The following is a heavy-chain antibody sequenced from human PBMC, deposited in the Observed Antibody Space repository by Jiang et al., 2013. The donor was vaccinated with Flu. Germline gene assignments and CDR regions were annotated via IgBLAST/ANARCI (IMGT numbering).Heavy chain of an antibody. J-gene: IGHJ2*01. D-gene: IGHD6-19*01. V-gene: IGHV3-23*01. Sequence: SAISGSGGSTYYADSVKGRFTISRDNSKNTLYLQMNSLRAEDTAVYYCAKGAVADDPWYFDLWGRGTLVTVSS. CDR3: AKGAVADDPWYFDL. CDR2: ISGSGGST.